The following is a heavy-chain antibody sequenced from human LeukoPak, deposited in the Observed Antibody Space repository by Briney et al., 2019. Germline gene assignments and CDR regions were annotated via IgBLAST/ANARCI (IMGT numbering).Heavy chain of an antibody. D-gene: IGHD6-6*01. CDR2: LSWNSDSI. CDR3: AKGLGGSSSSFFDY. J-gene: IGHJ4*02. CDR1: GFIFDDYA. Sequence: SLRLSCAASGFIFDDYAMHWVRQAPGKGLEWVSGLSWNSDSIDYADSVKGRFTISRDNAKNSLYLQMNSLRPEDTALYYCAKGLGGSSSSFFDYWGQGTLVTVSS. V-gene: IGHV3-9*01.